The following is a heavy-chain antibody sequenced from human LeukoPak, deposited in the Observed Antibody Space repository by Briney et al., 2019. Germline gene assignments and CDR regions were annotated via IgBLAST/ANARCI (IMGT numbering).Heavy chain of an antibody. V-gene: IGHV4-34*01. CDR3: ARGKRDTAMVNENYFDY. CDR1: GGSFSGYY. J-gene: IGHJ4*02. Sequence: PSETMSLTCAVYGGSFSGYYWSWIRQPPGKGLEWIGEINHSGSTNYNPSLKSRVTISVETSKNQFSLKLSSVTAADTAVYYCARGKRDTAMVNENYFDYWGQGTLVTVSS. CDR2: INHSGST. D-gene: IGHD5-18*01.